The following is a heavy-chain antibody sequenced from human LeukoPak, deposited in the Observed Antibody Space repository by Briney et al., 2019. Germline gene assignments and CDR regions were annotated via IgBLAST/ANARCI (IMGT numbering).Heavy chain of an antibody. CDR3: ASLQNVPSYYYYYVMDV. V-gene: IGHV3-48*04. J-gene: IGHJ6*02. CDR2: ISSGSSNK. Sequence: GGSLRLSCAASGFTFSTYSMNWVRQTPEKGLEWVSYISSGSSNKYYADSVKGRFTISRDNAKNTLFLQMNSLRAEDTAVYYCASLQNVPSYYYYYVMDVWGQGTTVTVSS. D-gene: IGHD2/OR15-2a*01. CDR1: GFTFSTYS.